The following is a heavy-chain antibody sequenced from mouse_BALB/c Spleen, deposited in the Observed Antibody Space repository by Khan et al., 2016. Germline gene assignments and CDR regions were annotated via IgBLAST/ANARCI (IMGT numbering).Heavy chain of an antibody. CDR2: IYPGDGDT. CDR3: ARGVGPDY. V-gene: IGHV1-80*01. J-gene: IGHJ2*01. D-gene: IGHD4-1*01. Sequence: QVQLQQSGAELVRPGSSVKLSCKASGYAFSSYWMNCVKQRPGQGHQWIGQIYPGDGDTNYNGTFKGKATLTADKSSSTAYMQLSTLTSEDSAVYFCARGVGPDYWGQGTTITVSS. CDR1: GYAFSSYW.